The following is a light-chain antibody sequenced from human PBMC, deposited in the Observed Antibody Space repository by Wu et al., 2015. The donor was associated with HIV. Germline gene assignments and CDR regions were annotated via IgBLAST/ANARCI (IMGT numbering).Light chain of an antibody. V-gene: IGKV3-20*01. J-gene: IGKJ1*01. CDR1: QNMLLVN. Sequence: TLSCRASQNMLLVNLSLGTTQKPRPGSQALIYGASSRATGIPDRFSGDGSGTDFSLTISRLEPEDFAVYYCQQYGKSQWTFGQGTKVEVK. CDR2: GAS. CDR3: QQYGKSQWT.